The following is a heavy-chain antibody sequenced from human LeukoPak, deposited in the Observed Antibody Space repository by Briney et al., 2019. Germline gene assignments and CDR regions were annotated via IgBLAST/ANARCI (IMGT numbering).Heavy chain of an antibody. J-gene: IGHJ4*02. Sequence: SETLSLTCTVSGGSISSGAYYWSWIRQPPGKGLEWIGSIYDSETTYYNPSLKSRVTISVDTSKKQFSLKLSSVTAADTAVYYCGRLANGGEDYWGQGTLVTVSS. D-gene: IGHD4-23*01. V-gene: IGHV4-39*01. CDR3: GRLANGGEDY. CDR2: IYDSETT. CDR1: GGSISSGAYY.